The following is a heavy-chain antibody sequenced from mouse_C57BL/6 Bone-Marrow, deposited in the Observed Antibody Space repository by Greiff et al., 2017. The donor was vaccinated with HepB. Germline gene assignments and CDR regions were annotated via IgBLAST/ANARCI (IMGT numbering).Heavy chain of an antibody. Sequence: EVRLVESGGGLVKPGGSLKLSCAASGFTFRDYGMHWVRQAPEKGLEWFAYISSGSSTIYYADTVKGRFTISRDNAKNTLFLQMTSLRSEDTAMYYCARGGPFDYWGQGTTLTVSS. CDR1: GFTFRDYG. CDR2: ISSGSSTI. CDR3: ARGGPFDY. V-gene: IGHV5-17*01. D-gene: IGHD3-3*01. J-gene: IGHJ2*01.